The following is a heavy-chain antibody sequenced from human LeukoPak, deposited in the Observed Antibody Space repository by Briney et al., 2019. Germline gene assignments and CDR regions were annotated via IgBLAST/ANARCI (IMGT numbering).Heavy chain of an antibody. CDR3: ARDLLNWGFDY. J-gene: IGHJ4*02. D-gene: IGHD7-27*01. CDR1: GFTFSSYS. Sequence: GGSLRLSCAASGFTFSSYSMNWVRQAPGKGLEWVSSISSSSSYIYYADSVKGRFTISRDNAKNSLYMQMNSLRAEDTAVYYCARDLLNWGFDYWGQGTLVTVSS. V-gene: IGHV3-21*01. CDR2: ISSSSSYI.